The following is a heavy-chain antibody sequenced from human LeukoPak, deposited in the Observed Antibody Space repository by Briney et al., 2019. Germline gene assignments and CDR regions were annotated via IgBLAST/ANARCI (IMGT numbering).Heavy chain of an antibody. CDR1: GGSFSGYS. Sequence: PSETLSLTCAVYGGSFSGYSWSWIRQPPGKGLEWIGYIYHSGSTYYNPSLKSRVTISVDTSKNQFSLKLSSVTAADTAVYYCARGGRITMIVVDDDAFDIWGQGTMVTVSS. D-gene: IGHD3-22*01. CDR2: IYHSGST. J-gene: IGHJ3*02. CDR3: ARGGRITMIVVDDDAFDI. V-gene: IGHV4-34*01.